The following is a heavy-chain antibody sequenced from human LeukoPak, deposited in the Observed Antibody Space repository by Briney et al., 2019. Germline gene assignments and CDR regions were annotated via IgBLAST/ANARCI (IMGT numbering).Heavy chain of an antibody. Sequence: GGSLRLSCAASGFTFSSYGMHWVRQAPGKGLEWVAVISYDGSNKYYADSVKGRFTISRDNSKYTLYLQMNSLRAEDTAVYYCAKTTGIAAAGPKGRGYYFDYWGQGTLVTVSS. J-gene: IGHJ4*02. D-gene: IGHD6-13*01. CDR1: GFTFSSYG. CDR2: ISYDGSNK. CDR3: AKTTGIAAAGPKGRGYYFDY. V-gene: IGHV3-30*18.